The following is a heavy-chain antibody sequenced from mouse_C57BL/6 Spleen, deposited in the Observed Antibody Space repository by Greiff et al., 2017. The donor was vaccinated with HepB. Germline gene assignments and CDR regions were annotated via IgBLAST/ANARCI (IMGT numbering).Heavy chain of an antibody. J-gene: IGHJ1*03. Sequence: QSCKASGYTFTSYWMHWVKQRPGRGLEWIGRIDPNSGGTKYNEKFKSKATLTVDKPSSTAYMQLSSLTSEDSAVYYCARGYYGSRGYFDVWGTGTTVTVSS. V-gene: IGHV1-72*01. CDR1: GYTFTSYW. CDR3: ARGYYGSRGYFDV. D-gene: IGHD1-1*01. CDR2: IDPNSGGT.